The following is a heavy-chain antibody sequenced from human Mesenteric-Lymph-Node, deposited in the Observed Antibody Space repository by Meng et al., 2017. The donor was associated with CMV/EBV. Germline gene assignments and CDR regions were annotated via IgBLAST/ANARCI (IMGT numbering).Heavy chain of an antibody. J-gene: IGHJ4*02. CDR3: ARATTISGVVTPFDY. Sequence: GESLKISCAASGFTFSRFWMSWVRQAPGKGLEWVGRIRNKANSYTTEYAASVKGRFTISRDDSKNSLYLQMNTLKIEDTAVYYCARATTISGVVTPFDYWGQGTLVTVSS. CDR1: GFTFSRFW. CDR2: IRNKANSYTT. V-gene: IGHV3-72*01. D-gene: IGHD3-3*01.